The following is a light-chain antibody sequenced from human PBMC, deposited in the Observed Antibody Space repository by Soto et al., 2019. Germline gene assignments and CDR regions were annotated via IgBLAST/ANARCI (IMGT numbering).Light chain of an antibody. Sequence: EIVLTQSPGTLSLSPGERATLSCRASQSVSNTYLAWYQQKPGQAPRLLISGASSRATGIPDRFSGSGSGTDFSLTISSLQPQDPEVYYCQQHGPSTELTFGGGTKVDIK. CDR3: QQHGPSTELT. CDR1: QSVSNTY. V-gene: IGKV3-20*01. CDR2: GAS. J-gene: IGKJ4*01.